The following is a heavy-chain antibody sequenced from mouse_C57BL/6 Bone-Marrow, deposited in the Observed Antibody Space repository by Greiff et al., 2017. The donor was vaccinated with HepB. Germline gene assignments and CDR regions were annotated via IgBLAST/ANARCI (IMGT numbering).Heavy chain of an antibody. CDR3: ARVIYYYGSSYDYFDY. Sequence: DVMLVESEGGLVQPGSSMKLSCTASGFTFSDYYMAWVRQVPEKGLEWVANINYDGSSTYYLDSLKSRFIISRDNAKNILYLQMSSLKSEDTATYYCARVIYYYGSSYDYFDYWGQGTTLTVSS. J-gene: IGHJ2*01. D-gene: IGHD1-1*01. V-gene: IGHV5-16*01. CDR2: INYDGSST. CDR1: GFTFSDYY.